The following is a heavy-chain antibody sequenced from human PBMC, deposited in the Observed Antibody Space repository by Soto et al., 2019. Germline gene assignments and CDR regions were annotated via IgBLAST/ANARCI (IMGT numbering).Heavy chain of an antibody. Sequence: PSETLSLTCTVSGGSISIYYWSWIRHPPGKALEWIGYIYYSGSTNYNPSLKSRVTISVDTSKNQFSLKLSSVTAADPAVYYCARDELRGGSSYWGQGTLVTFSS. CDR2: IYYSGST. CDR1: GGSISIYY. CDR3: ARDELRGGSSY. V-gene: IGHV4-59*01. J-gene: IGHJ4*02. D-gene: IGHD1-7*01.